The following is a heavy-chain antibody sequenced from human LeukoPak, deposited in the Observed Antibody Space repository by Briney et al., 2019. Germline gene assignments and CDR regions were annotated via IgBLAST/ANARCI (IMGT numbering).Heavy chain of an antibody. CDR3: ARARQPDSWSGYYPHAFDI. D-gene: IGHD3-3*01. J-gene: IGHJ3*02. CDR1: GYTFTSYG. CDR2: ISAYNGNT. V-gene: IGHV1-18*01. Sequence: ASVKVSCKASGYTFTSYGISWVRQAPGQGLEWMGWISAYNGNTNYAQKLQGRVTMTTDTSTSTAYMELRSLRSDDTAVYYCARARQPDSWSGYYPHAFDIWGQGTMVTVSS.